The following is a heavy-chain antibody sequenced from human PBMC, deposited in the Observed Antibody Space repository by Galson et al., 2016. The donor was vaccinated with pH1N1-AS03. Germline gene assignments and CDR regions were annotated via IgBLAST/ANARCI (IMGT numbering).Heavy chain of an antibody. J-gene: IGHJ3*02. CDR2: IKQDGSEK. D-gene: IGHD3-3*01. CDR1: GFIFSGYW. V-gene: IGHV3-7*03. CDR3: ARGKDFWSGYPDDPFDI. Sequence: RLSCAASGFIFSGYWMSWVRQAPGKGLEWVANIKQDGSEKYYVDSVKGRFTIARDNAKNSVYLQMNSLRAEDTAVYHCARGKDFWSGYPDDPFDIWGLGTRVTVSS.